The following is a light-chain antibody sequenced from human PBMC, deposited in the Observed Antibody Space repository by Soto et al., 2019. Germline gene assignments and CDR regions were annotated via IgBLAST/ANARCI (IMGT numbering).Light chain of an antibody. CDR2: GTS. J-gene: IGKJ1*01. V-gene: IGKV3-20*01. CDR1: QHITSIY. Sequence: ENVLTQSPGTLSLSPGERASLSCRASQHITSIYLAWYQQKPGRAPRLLVYGTSNRATGIPDRFSGSGSGTDFTLTISSLQPDDSATYYCQHYSLYSPRTFGQGTKVDIK. CDR3: QHYSLYSPRT.